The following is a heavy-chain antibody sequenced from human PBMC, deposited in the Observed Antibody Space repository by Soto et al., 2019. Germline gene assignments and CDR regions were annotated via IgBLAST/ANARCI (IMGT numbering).Heavy chain of an antibody. CDR3: ARDRCGSDGSCYSYYYGMDV. V-gene: IGHV3-53*01. CDR2: IYSGGTT. Sequence: GGSLRLSCAVSGLTVSTNYMSWVRQAPGKGPEWVSIIYSGGTTKYADSVKGRFTISRDNSKNTLSLQMNSLRAEDTAVYYCARDRCGSDGSCYSYYYGMDVWGQGTTVSVSS. D-gene: IGHD2-15*01. CDR1: GLTVSTNY. J-gene: IGHJ6*02.